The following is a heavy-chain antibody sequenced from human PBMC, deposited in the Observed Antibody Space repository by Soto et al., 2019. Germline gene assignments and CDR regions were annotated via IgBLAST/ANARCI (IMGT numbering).Heavy chain of an antibody. J-gene: IGHJ5*02. CDR3: VRKGIGVSGFDP. V-gene: IGHV3-21*01. D-gene: IGHD3-10*01. CDR2: ISSNSAYI. Sequence: EVQLVESGGGLVKPGGSLRLSCAASGFSFSHYSVNWVRQAPGKGLEWVSFISSNSAYIYYADSVKGRFTISRDNAKNSLYLQMNSLRAEDTAVYYCVRKGIGVSGFDPWGQGTLVTVSS. CDR1: GFSFSHYS.